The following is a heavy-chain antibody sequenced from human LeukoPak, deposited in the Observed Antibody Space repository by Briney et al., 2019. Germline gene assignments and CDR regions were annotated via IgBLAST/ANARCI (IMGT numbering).Heavy chain of an antibody. D-gene: IGHD1-26*01. CDR1: GFTFRDYY. CDR3: ARDSCSGSYSYFDD. J-gene: IGHJ4*02. V-gene: IGHV3-11*01. CDR2: LSSSGSNI. Sequence: GGSLRLSCVSCGFTFRDYYLSWIRQAPGKGLEWVSYLSSSGSNIYYADSVKGRFTISGDNAKNSLHLQMNILGAEDTALYYCARDSCSGSYSYFDDWGQGTLVTVSS.